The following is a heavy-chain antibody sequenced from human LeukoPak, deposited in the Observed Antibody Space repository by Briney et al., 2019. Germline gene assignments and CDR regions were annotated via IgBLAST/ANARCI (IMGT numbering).Heavy chain of an antibody. CDR2: VYYSGST. CDR3: AKTGSSIAARPPDY. J-gene: IGHJ4*02. V-gene: IGHV4-39*07. Sequence: SETLSLTCTVSGGSFSSSPYYWGWIRQPPGKGLEWIGSVYYSGSTYYNPSLKCRVTISLDTSKNQFSLKLASVTAADTAVYYCAKTGSSIAARPPDYWGQGTLVTVSS. D-gene: IGHD6-6*01. CDR1: GGSFSSSPYY.